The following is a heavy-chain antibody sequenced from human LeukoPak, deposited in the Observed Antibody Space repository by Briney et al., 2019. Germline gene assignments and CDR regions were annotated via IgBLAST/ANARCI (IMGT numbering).Heavy chain of an antibody. J-gene: IGHJ4*02. CDR1: GFTFSSYS. CDR3: ARDITYGGNAGSDY. V-gene: IGHV3-21*01. CDR2: ISSGSSNI. Sequence: GGSLRLSCAASGFTFSSYSMNWVRQAPGKGLEWVSSISSGSSNIYYADSVKGRFTISRDNAKNSLYLQMNSLRAEDTAVYYCARDITYGGNAGSDYWGQGTLVTVSS. D-gene: IGHD4-23*01.